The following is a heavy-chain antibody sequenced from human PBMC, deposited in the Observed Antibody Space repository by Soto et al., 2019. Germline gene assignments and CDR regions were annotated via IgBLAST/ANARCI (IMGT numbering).Heavy chain of an antibody. D-gene: IGHD3-10*01. V-gene: IGHV4-34*01. CDR2: INHSGST. Sequence: QVQLQQWGAGLLKPSETLSLTCAVYGGSFSGYYWSWIRQPPGKGLEWIGEINHSGSTNYNPSLTSRVTISVDTSKNQFSLKLSSVTAADTAVYYCARGKVRGAIDYWGQGTLVTVSS. J-gene: IGHJ4*02. CDR1: GGSFSGYY. CDR3: ARGKVRGAIDY.